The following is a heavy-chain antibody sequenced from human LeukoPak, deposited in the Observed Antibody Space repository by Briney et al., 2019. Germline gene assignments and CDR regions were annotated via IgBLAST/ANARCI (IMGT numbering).Heavy chain of an antibody. Sequence: PGGSLRLSCAASGFTFSDYYMSWIRQAPGKGLEWVSYISSSGSTIYYADSVKGRFTISRDNAKNSLYLQMNSLRAEDTAVYYCTKSRRERNYDFWSGYLWYWGQGTLVTVSS. CDR2: ISSSGSTI. CDR1: GFTFSDYY. D-gene: IGHD3-3*01. J-gene: IGHJ4*02. V-gene: IGHV3-11*04. CDR3: TKSRRERNYDFWSGYLWY.